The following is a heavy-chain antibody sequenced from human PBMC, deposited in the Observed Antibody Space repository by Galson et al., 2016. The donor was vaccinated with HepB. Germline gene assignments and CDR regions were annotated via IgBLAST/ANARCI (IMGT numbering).Heavy chain of an antibody. D-gene: IGHD1-26*01. CDR3: ARVRSGTYDY. CDR1: GFTFSDYY. J-gene: IGHJ4*02. V-gene: IGHV3-11*01. CDR2: IISSGSTI. Sequence: SLRLSCAASGFTFSDYYMSWIRQAPGKGLEWVSYIISSGSTIYYADSVRGRFTISRDNAKNSLSLQMNSPRAEDTAVYYCARVRSGTYDYWGQGTLVTVSS.